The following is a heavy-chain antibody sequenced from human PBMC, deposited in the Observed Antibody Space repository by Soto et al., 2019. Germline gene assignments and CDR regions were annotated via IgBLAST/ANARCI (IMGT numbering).Heavy chain of an antibody. D-gene: IGHD1-26*01. V-gene: IGHV4-61*01. J-gene: IGHJ4*02. CDR3: ARGGGSYYIAY. CDR2: VYPSGTT. CDR1: GGSVSSGSYS. Sequence: QVQLQESGPGLVKPSETLSLTCSVSGGSVSSGSYSWSWMRQPPGKGLEWIGYVYPSGTTNYNPSLNRRVTLSVDTSTSQFSLQRSSVTAADTAVDYCARGGGSYYIAYWGQGTLVTVSS.